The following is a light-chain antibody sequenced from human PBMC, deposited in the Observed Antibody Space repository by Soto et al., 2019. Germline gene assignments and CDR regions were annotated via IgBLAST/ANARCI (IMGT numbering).Light chain of an antibody. V-gene: IGKV3-20*01. J-gene: IGKJ3*01. CDR2: GAS. CDR3: QQYGRSPT. Sequence: EVVLTQSPGSLSLSPGGRATLSCRASQSLSSNYLAWYQQKPGQAPRLLIYGASNRATGIPDRFSGSGSGTDFTLTISRLEPEAFAVYYCQQYGRSPTFGPGTKVDIK. CDR1: QSLSSNY.